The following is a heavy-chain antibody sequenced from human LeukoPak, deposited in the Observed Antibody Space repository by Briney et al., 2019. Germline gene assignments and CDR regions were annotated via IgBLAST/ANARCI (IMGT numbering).Heavy chain of an antibody. CDR2: INYCGST. Sequence: SETLSITCTASGCSISSYCWHWIRQPPGKGLAWIGHINYCGSTNYNPSLKSRVTISGDTSKNQFSMKLSSVTAAATAVYYCARGADSSGYYSIFYFDYWGQGTLVTVSS. CDR1: GCSISSYC. D-gene: IGHD3-22*01. V-gene: IGHV4-59*01. CDR3: ARGADSSGYYSIFYFDY. J-gene: IGHJ4*02.